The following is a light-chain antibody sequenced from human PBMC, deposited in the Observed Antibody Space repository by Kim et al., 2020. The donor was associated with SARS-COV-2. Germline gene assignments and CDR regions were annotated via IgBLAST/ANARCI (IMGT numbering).Light chain of an antibody. V-gene: IGLV3-1*01. Sequence: SYELTQPPSVSVSPGQTASITCSGDKLGDKYACWYQQKPGQSPVLVIYQDSKRPSGIPERFSGSNSGNTATLTISGTQAMDEADYYCQAWDSSTAKGGFGGGTQLTVL. CDR2: QDS. J-gene: IGLJ3*02. CDR1: KLGDKY. CDR3: QAWDSSTAKGG.